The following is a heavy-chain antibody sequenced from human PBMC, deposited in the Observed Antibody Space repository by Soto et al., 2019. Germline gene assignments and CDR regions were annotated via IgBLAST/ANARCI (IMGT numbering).Heavy chain of an antibody. CDR2: ISNGGDRT. J-gene: IGHJ4*02. D-gene: IGHD2-8*01. Sequence: PGGSLRLSCAASGFIFNNYAMSWSRQAPGKGLEWVSAISNGGDRTYYAESVKGRFTIPRDNSRNTLYLQMNSLRADDTAVYYCANWVEGTMVYFDYWGLGTLVTVSS. CDR1: GFIFNNYA. V-gene: IGHV3-23*01. CDR3: ANWVEGTMVYFDY.